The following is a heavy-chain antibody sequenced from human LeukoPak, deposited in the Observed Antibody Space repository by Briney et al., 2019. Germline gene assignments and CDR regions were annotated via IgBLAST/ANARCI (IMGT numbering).Heavy chain of an antibody. CDR1: EFTFSSYA. CDR3: AREYSNNRYYYYGMDV. V-gene: IGHV3-30-3*01. CDR2: ISYDGSNK. Sequence: GRSLRLSCAASEFTFSSYAMHWVRQAPGKGLEWVAVISYDGSNKYYADSVKGRFTISRDNSKNTLYLQMNSLRAEDTAVYYCAREYSNNRYYYYGMDVWGQGTTVTVSS. D-gene: IGHD4-11*01. J-gene: IGHJ6*02.